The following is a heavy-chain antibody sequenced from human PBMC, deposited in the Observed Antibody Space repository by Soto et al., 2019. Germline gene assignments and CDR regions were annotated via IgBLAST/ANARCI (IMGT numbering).Heavy chain of an antibody. CDR2: VYHTGRT. D-gene: IGHD5-12*01. Sequence: SETLSLTCTVSGGSFKSGSYSWSWIRQPPGKGLEWIGYVYHTGRTSYNPSLKSRVSISMDTSKNQFSLNLDSVTAADTAMYFCARSLFMVAPDNEPFDYWGQGTLVTVSS. V-gene: IGHV4-61*01. CDR3: ARSLFMVAPDNEPFDY. CDR1: GGSFKSGSYS. J-gene: IGHJ4*02.